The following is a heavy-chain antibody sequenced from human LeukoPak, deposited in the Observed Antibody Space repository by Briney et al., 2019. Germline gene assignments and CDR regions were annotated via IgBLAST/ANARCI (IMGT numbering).Heavy chain of an antibody. CDR3: ARDRGPQTFYYGSGSYWVY. V-gene: IGHV3-23*01. Sequence: PGGSLRLSCAASGFTFSSYAMSWVRQAPGKGLEWVSGISGSGSGGSTYYADSVKGRFTISRDNAKKSLYLQMNSLRAEDTAVYYCARDRGPQTFYYGSGSYWVYWGQGTLVTVSS. CDR1: GFTFSSYA. D-gene: IGHD3-10*01. J-gene: IGHJ4*02. CDR2: ISGSGSGGST.